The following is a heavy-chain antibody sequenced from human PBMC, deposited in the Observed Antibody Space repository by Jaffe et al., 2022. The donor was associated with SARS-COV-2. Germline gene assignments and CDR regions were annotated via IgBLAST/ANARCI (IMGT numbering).Heavy chain of an antibody. V-gene: IGHV4-4*02. CDR1: GGSISSSNW. D-gene: IGHD6-13*01. CDR3: ATSSLAPGRVAAAGTGYGMDV. J-gene: IGHJ6*02. Sequence: QVQLQESGPGLVKPSGTLSLTCAVSGGSISSSNWWSWVRQPPGKGLEWIGEIYHSGSTNYNPSLKSRVTISVDKSKNQFSLKLSSVTAADTAVYYCATSSLAPGRVAAAGTGYGMDVWGQGTTVTVSS. CDR2: IYHSGST.